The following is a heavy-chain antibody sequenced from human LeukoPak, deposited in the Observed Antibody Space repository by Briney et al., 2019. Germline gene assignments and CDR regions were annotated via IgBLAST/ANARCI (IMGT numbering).Heavy chain of an antibody. CDR2: IYKGGST. CDR3: ARGYDSSTYYPEHFQH. J-gene: IGHJ1*01. CDR1: GFTVSTHY. Sequence: GGSLRLSCAASGFTVSTHYMSWVRQAPGKGLEWVSVIYKGGSTNYADSVKGRFTISRDNSKNTPYLQMNSLRAEDTAVYYCARGYDSSTYYPEHFQHWGQGTLVTVSS. V-gene: IGHV3-66*01. D-gene: IGHD3-22*01.